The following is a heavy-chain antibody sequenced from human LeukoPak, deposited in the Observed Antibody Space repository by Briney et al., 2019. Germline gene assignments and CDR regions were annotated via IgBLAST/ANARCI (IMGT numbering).Heavy chain of an antibody. J-gene: IGHJ4*02. CDR1: GGSISNYY. D-gene: IGHD3-10*01. V-gene: IGHV4-59*12. Sequence: SETLSLTCTVSGGSISNYYWSWIRQPPGKGLEWIGYIYYSGSTNYSPSLKSRVTMSVDTSKNQFSLKLSSVAAADTAVYYCARTRYGSLDYWGQGTLVTVSS. CDR2: IYYSGST. CDR3: ARTRYGSLDY.